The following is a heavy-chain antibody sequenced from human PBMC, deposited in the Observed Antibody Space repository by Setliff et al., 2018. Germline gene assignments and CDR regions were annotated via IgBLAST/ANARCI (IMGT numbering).Heavy chain of an antibody. J-gene: IGHJ4*02. CDR2: IVPILATT. V-gene: IGHV1-69*10. Sequence: ASVKVSCKASGGPFDRYALSWVRQAPGQGLEWLGGIVPILATTNYAQKFQDRVTITADISAGTTYMELSSLRSEDTAVYYCARDGGYCSGGSCYGLDYWGQGTLVTVSS. D-gene: IGHD2-15*01. CDR1: GGPFDRYA. CDR3: ARDGGYCSGGSCYGLDY.